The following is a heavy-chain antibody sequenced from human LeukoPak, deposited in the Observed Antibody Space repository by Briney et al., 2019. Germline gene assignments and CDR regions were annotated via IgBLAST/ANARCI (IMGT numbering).Heavy chain of an antibody. D-gene: IGHD5-24*01. CDR3: ATDVVDMAKAYFEY. Sequence: SVKVSCKASGGTFSSYAISWVRQASGQGLEWMGGIIPLFGTANYAQKFQGRVTITADESTSTPYMELSSLSSEDTAVYYCATDVVDMAKAYFEYWGQGTLVTVSS. CDR1: GGTFSSYA. CDR2: IIPLFGTA. J-gene: IGHJ4*02. V-gene: IGHV1-69*01.